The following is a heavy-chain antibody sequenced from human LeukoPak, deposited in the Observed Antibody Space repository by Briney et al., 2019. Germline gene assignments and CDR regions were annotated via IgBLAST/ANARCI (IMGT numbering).Heavy chain of an antibody. J-gene: IGHJ4*02. CDR3: ARLHSSTLDY. CDR1: GFTFSDYY. D-gene: IGHD6-13*01. V-gene: IGHV3-11*03. CDR2: IRSSYT. Sequence: KPGGSLRLSCAASGFTFSDYYMSWIRQAPGKGLEWVSYIRSSYTNYADSVKGRFTISRDIAKNSLYLLMNSLRAEDTAVYYCARLHSSTLDYWGQGTLVTVSS.